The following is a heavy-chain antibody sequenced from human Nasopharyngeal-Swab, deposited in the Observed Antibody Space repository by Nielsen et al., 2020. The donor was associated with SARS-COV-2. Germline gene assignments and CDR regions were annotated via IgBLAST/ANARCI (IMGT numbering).Heavy chain of an antibody. Sequence: GESLKISCAASGFTFSSYAMSWVRQAPGKGLEWVPSISSSSSYIYYADSVKGRFTISRDNAKNSLYLQMNSLRAEDTAVYYCARDRTNDYYYYMDVWGKGTTVTVSS. CDR1: GFTFSSYA. D-gene: IGHD1-1*01. V-gene: IGHV3-21*01. CDR3: ARDRTNDYYYYMDV. CDR2: ISSSSSYI. J-gene: IGHJ6*03.